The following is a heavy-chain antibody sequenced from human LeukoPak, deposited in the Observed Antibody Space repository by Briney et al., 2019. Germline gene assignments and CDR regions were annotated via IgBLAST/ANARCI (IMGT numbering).Heavy chain of an antibody. CDR3: AKRMGPSIAATDLDY. J-gene: IGHJ4*02. V-gene: IGHV3-30*18. CDR2: ISYDGSNK. Sequence: GGSLRLSCAASGSTFSSYGMNWVRQAPGKGLEWVAVISYDGSNKYYADSVKGRFTISRDNSKNTLYLQMNSLRAEDTAVYYCAKRMGPSIAATDLDYWGQGTLVTASS. D-gene: IGHD6-13*01. CDR1: GSTFSSYG.